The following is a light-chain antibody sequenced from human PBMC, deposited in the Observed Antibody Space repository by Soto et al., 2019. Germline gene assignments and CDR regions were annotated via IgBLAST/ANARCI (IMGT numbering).Light chain of an antibody. CDR2: DAS. V-gene: IGKV3-11*01. Sequence: EIVLRQSPATLSLSPWERATLSCMASQSVSSYLSFYQQKPGQAPMLLIYDASNRATVIPARFSGSGSGTDFTLTISSLEPEDFAVYYCQQRSNWPGTFGQGTKVDIK. CDR3: QQRSNWPGT. J-gene: IGKJ1*01. CDR1: QSVSSY.